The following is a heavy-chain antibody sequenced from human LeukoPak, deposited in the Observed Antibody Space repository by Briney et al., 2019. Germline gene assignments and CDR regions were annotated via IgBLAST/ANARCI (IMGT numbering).Heavy chain of an antibody. CDR3: ARVYGDYFFDGMDV. J-gene: IGHJ6*02. Sequence: PGGSLRLSCVASGFMFSSYWMTWVRQAPGKGLEWVANIKEDGSEKYYVDSVRGRFTVSRDNAENSLYLQMNSLRAEDTAVYYCARVYGDYFFDGMDVWGQGTTVTVSS. CDR1: GFMFSSYW. CDR2: IKEDGSEK. V-gene: IGHV3-7*01. D-gene: IGHD4-17*01.